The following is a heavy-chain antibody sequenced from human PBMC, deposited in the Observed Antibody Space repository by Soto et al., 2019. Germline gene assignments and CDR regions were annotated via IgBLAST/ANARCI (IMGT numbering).Heavy chain of an antibody. V-gene: IGHV3-7*01. CDR1: GFTFSSYW. Sequence: GGSLRLSCAASGFTFSSYWMSWVRQAPGKGLEWVANIKQDGSEKYYVDSVKGRFTISRDNAKNSLYLQMNSLRAEDTAVYYCAREPYPKYYDILTGPDAFDIWGQGTMVTVSS. D-gene: IGHD3-9*01. CDR3: AREPYPKYYDILTGPDAFDI. J-gene: IGHJ3*02. CDR2: IKQDGSEK.